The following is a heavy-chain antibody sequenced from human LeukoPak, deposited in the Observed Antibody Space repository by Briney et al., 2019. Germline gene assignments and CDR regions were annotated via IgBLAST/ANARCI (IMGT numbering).Heavy chain of an antibody. CDR3: ARQAAAGFWWFDP. D-gene: IGHD6-13*01. Sequence: KASETLSLTCTVSGGSISSYYWSWIRQPPGKGLEWIGYIYYSGSTNYNPSLKSRVTISVDTSKNQFSLKLSSVTAADTAVYYCARQAAAGFWWFDPWGQGTLVTVSS. CDR2: IYYSGST. J-gene: IGHJ5*02. CDR1: GGSISSYY. V-gene: IGHV4-59*08.